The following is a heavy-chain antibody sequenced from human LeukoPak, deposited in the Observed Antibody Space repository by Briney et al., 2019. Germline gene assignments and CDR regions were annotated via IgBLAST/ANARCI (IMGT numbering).Heavy chain of an antibody. CDR3: VIGVGWQPDY. CDR2: IYRIGTT. V-gene: IGHV4-59*02. CDR1: GDSVTGYY. Sequence: SETLSLTCTVFGDSVTGYYLNWVRQPPGKGLERIGHIYRIGTTNYNPSLKSRLTISADTSKNQFSLKLRSVTTADTAVYYCVIGVGWQPDYWGQGALVTVSS. J-gene: IGHJ4*02. D-gene: IGHD2-15*01.